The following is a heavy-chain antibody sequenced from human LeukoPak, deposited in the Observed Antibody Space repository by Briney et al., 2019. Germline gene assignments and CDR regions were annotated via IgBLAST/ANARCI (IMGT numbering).Heavy chain of an antibody. Sequence: SETPSLTCTVSGGSISSYYWSWIRQPPGKGLEWIGYIYYSGSTNYNPSLKSRVTISVDASKNQFSLKLSSVTAADTAVYYCARDRQTGNFDCWGQGTLVTVSS. CDR3: ARDRQTGNFDC. J-gene: IGHJ4*02. V-gene: IGHV4-59*01. D-gene: IGHD3-9*01. CDR1: GGSISSYY. CDR2: IYYSGST.